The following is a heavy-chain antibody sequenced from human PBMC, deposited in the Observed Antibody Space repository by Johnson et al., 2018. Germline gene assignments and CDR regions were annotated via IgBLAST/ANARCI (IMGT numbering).Heavy chain of an antibody. CDR1: GFPVSSNY. D-gene: IGHD6-19*01. Sequence: EVQLVESGGGLIQPGGSLRLSCVASGFPVSSNYMSWVRQAPGKGLEWVSVIYSGARTYYADSVKGRFTISRDNSKNTLYLQMNSLRADDTAVYYCAKDSRSSGWSQFDSWGQGTLVTVSS. V-gene: IGHV3-53*01. J-gene: IGHJ4*02. CDR2: IYSGART. CDR3: AKDSRSSGWSQFDS.